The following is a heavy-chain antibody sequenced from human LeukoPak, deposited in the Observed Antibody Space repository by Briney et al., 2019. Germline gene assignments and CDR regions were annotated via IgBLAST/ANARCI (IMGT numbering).Heavy chain of an antibody. CDR2: IHHSGTI. J-gene: IGHJ2*01. V-gene: IGHV4-34*01. D-gene: IGHD6-13*01. Sequence: SETLSLTCAVYGGSFNDYYWSWIRQSPGTGLEWIGEIHHSGTINYNSSLESRVTMSIDTSNNQFSPKLTSMTAADTAVYYCARDRRGIAAAGKRPRYFDLWGRGTLVTVSS. CDR1: GGSFNDYY. CDR3: ARDRRGIAAAGKRPRYFDL.